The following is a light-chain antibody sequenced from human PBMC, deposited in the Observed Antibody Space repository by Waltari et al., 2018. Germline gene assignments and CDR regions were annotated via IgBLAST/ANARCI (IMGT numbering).Light chain of an antibody. CDR2: KNA. V-gene: IGLV1-47*01. J-gene: IGLJ3*02. Sequence: QSVLTQAPSESGTPGQTVNISCSGRTSNIGSRFVHWLKQAVGVAPNLLIHKNARRPSGVPDRFSGSKSGSSASLAITGLRSEDEADYYCATWDDSLSGPVFGGGTKLTVL. CDR1: TSNIGSRF. CDR3: ATWDDSLSGPV.